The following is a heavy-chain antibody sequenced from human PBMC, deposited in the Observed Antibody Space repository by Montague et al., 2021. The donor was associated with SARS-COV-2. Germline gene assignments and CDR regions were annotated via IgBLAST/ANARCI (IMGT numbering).Heavy chain of an antibody. CDR2: INHSGST. D-gene: IGHD2-2*01. V-gene: IGHV4-34*01. Sequence: SETLSLTCAVYGGSFSGYYWSWIRQPPGKGLEWIGEINHSGSTNYNPSXXSRATISVDTSKNQFSLKLSSVTAADTAVYYCARARQDVVVPALGIGAYYYYYYMDVWGKGTTVTVSS. J-gene: IGHJ6*03. CDR3: ARARQDVVVPALGIGAYYYYYYMDV. CDR1: GGSFSGYY.